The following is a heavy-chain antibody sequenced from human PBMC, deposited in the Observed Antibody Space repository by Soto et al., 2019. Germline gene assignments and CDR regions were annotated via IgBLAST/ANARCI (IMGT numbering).Heavy chain of an antibody. J-gene: IGHJ2*01. Sequence: QVQLVQSGAEVKKPGSSVKVSCKASGGTFSNYPISCVRQAPGQGLEWMGGVIPIFGTVNYAQKFQGRLTITADESTSTAYMELRRLRSEDTDVYYCARGNHRWLQVWYCDRWGRGTLVTGSS. CDR3: ARGNHRWLQVWYCDR. D-gene: IGHD5-12*01. CDR1: GGTFSNYP. CDR2: VIPIFGTV. V-gene: IGHV1-69*12.